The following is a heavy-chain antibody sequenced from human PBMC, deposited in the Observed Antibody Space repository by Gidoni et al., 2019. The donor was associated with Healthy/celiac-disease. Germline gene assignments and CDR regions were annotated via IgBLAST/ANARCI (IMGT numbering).Heavy chain of an antibody. D-gene: IGHD2-21*01. CDR1: GGSISSSSYY. CDR2: IYYSGST. J-gene: IGHJ5*02. V-gene: IGHV4-39*01. Sequence: QLQLQESGPGLVKPSETLSLTCTVSGGSISSSSYYWGWIRQPPGKGLEWIGSIYYSGSTYYNPSRKSRVTISVDTSKNQFSLKLSSVTAADTAVYYCARRGTGDCYTSWGQGTLVTVSS. CDR3: ARRGTGDCYTS.